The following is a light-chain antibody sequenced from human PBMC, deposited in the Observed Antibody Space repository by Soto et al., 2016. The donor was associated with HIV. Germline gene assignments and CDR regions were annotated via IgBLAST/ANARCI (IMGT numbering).Light chain of an antibody. CDR1: QSLVRSDGNTY. V-gene: IGKV2-30*02. CDR3: MQGTQ. J-gene: IGKJ4*02. Sequence: DVVLTQSPLSLPVTPGQSASISCRSSQSLVRSDGNTYLNWLQQRPGQSPRRLIYKVSNRDSGVPDRFSGSGSDTDFTLKISRVEAEDVGTYYCMQGTQFGGGTRVDIK. CDR2: KVS.